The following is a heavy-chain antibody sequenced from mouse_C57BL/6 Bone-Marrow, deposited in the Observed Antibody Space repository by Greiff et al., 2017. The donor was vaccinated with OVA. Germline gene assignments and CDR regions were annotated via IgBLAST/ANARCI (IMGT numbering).Heavy chain of an antibody. CDR3: ARSNYYGSRGAY. CDR1: GYAFTNYL. CDR2: INPGSGGT. J-gene: IGHJ3*01. Sequence: VQLQQSGAELVRPGPSVKVSCKASGYAFTNYLIEWVKQRPGQGLEWIGVINPGSGGTNYNEKFKGKATLTADKSSSTAYMQLSSLTSEDSAVYFCARSNYYGSRGAYWGQGTLVTVSA. D-gene: IGHD1-1*01. V-gene: IGHV1-54*01.